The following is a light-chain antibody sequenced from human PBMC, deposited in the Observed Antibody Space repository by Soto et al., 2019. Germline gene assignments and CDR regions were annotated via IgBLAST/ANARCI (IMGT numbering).Light chain of an antibody. CDR3: MQALQTPRT. V-gene: IGKV2-28*01. CDR2: LGS. Sequence: DIVMTQSPLSLPVTPGEPASISCRSSQSLLHSNGYNYLDWYLQKPGQSPQLLNYLGSNRASGVADRFCGSGSGTDCTLKISRVEAEDVGVYYCMQALQTPRTFGQGNKVEIK. J-gene: IGKJ1*01. CDR1: QSLLHSNGYNY.